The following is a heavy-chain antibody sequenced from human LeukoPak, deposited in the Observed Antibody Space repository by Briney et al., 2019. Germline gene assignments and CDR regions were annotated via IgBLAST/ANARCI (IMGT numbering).Heavy chain of an antibody. Sequence: PSETLSLTCTVSGGPIINSAYYWGWVRQPPGKGLEWIGGVHFSGNTYYNPSLKSRVTMSIDTSKNNFSLKLRSVTAADTAVYYCARQYGSGSSYYFDYWGQGTLVTVSS. CDR1: GGPIINSAYY. D-gene: IGHD3-10*01. CDR2: VHFSGNT. V-gene: IGHV4-39*01. J-gene: IGHJ4*02. CDR3: ARQYGSGSSYYFDY.